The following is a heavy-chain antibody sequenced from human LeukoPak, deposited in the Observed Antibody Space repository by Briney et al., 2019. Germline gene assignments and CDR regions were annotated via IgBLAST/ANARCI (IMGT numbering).Heavy chain of an antibody. Sequence: SETLSLTCTVSGGSISSYYWSWIRQPAGKGLEWIGRIYFSGSTNYSPSLKSRVTMSVDTSKNQFSLKLYSVTAADTAMYYCARDNLGSSSDYWGQGTLVTVSS. CDR1: GGSISSYY. V-gene: IGHV4-4*07. D-gene: IGHD6-6*01. CDR3: ARDNLGSSSDY. J-gene: IGHJ4*02. CDR2: IYFSGST.